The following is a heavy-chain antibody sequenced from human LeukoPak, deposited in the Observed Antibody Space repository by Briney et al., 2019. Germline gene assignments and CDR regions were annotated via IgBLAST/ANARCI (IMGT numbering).Heavy chain of an antibody. D-gene: IGHD2-8*01. CDR3: ASCHCTNGVCYGECEYFQH. V-gene: IGHV1-18*04. J-gene: IGHJ1*01. Sequence: ASVKVSCKASRYTFTNYFMHWVRQAPGQGLEWMGWISAYNGNTNYAQKLQGRLTLTTDTSTSTAYMELRSLRSDDTAVYYCASCHCTNGVCYGECEYFQHWGQGTLVTVSS. CDR1: RYTFTNYF. CDR2: ISAYNGNT.